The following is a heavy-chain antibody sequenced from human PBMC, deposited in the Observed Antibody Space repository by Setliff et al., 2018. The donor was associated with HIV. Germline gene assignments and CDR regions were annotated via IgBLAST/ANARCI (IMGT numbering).Heavy chain of an antibody. CDR2: IVPLVGFK. CDR3: AKNYFDSSGWSAVDY. CDR1: AGTFNNYA. J-gene: IGHJ4*02. D-gene: IGHD3-22*01. V-gene: IGHV1-2*02. Sequence: GASVKVSCKASAGTFNNYAISWVRQAPGKGLEWVVVIVPLVGFKKYAQKFQGRVTMTRDTSTTTAYMELSSLRSDDTAVYYCAKNYFDSSGWSAVDYWGQGTLVTVSS.